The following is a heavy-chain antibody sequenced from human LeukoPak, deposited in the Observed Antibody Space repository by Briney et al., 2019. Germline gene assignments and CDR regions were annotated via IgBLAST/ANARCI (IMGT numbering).Heavy chain of an antibody. CDR3: ASLNHDYGDYVYFDY. Sequence: GGSLRLSCAASGLTFNSYWMHWVRQAPGKGLVWVSRINSDGSSTSYADSVKGRFTISRDNAKNTLYLQMNSLRAEDTAVYYCASLNHDYGDYVYFDYWGQGTLVTVSS. CDR2: INSDGSST. J-gene: IGHJ4*02. CDR1: GLTFNSYW. V-gene: IGHV3-74*01. D-gene: IGHD4-17*01.